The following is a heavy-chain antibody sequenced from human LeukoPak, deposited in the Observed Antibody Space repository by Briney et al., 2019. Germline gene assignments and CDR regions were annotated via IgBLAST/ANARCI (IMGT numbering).Heavy chain of an antibody. Sequence: SQTLSLTCTVSGGSISSGGYYWSWIRQHPGKGLEWIGYIYYSGSTYYNPSLESRVTISVDTSKNQFSLKLSSVTAADTAVYYCARGALVVVRDNWFDPWGQGTLVTVSS. V-gene: IGHV4-31*03. CDR1: GGSISSGGYY. D-gene: IGHD2-15*01. J-gene: IGHJ5*02. CDR2: IYYSGST. CDR3: ARGALVVVRDNWFDP.